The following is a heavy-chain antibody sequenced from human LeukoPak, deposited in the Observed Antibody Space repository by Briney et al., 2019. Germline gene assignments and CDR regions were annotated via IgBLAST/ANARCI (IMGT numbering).Heavy chain of an antibody. Sequence: PGGSLRLSCAGSGFTFSNYAMSWVRQAPGKGPEWVSAISGNGVSTYYTDSVKGRSTISRDNSKNTLLLQMDSLRAEDTAVYYCAKVRFYFDYWGQGALVTVSS. CDR1: GFTFSNYA. J-gene: IGHJ4*02. CDR2: ISGNGVST. CDR3: AKVRFYFDY. V-gene: IGHV3-23*01.